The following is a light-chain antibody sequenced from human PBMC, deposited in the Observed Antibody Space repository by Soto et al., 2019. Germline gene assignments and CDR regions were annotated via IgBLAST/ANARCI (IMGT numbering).Light chain of an antibody. CDR2: GAS. CDR1: QSVSSS. V-gene: IGKV3-15*01. Sequence: EIVMTQSPATLSVSPGERATLSCRAGQSVSSSLAWYQQKPGQAPTLLIYGASARATGIPVRFSGSRSGTDFTLTISSLQSEDFAVYYCQHYNNWPFTFGQGTKVDIK. CDR3: QHYNNWPFT. J-gene: IGKJ2*01.